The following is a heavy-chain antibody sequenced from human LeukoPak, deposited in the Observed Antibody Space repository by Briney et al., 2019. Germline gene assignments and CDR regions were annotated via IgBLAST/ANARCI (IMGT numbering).Heavy chain of an antibody. CDR3: ATDGGPFDD. J-gene: IGHJ4*02. V-gene: IGHV3-7*01. CDR1: GFTFSIYW. D-gene: IGHD3-3*01. CDR2: IKQDGSER. Sequence: GGSLRLSCAASGFTFSIYWMSWVRQPPGKGLEWVANIKQDGSERYYVDSVKGRFTISRDNAKKSVYLQMNSPRGEDTAVYYCATDGGPFDDWGQGTLVTVSS.